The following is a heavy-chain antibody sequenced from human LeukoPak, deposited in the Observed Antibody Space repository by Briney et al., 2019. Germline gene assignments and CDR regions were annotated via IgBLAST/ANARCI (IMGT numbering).Heavy chain of an antibody. CDR3: ARDFALNIVVVPAARSSSQFDY. D-gene: IGHD2-2*01. Sequence: GGSLRLSCAASGFTFSSYWMSWVRQAPGKGLEWGANIKQDGSEKYYVDSVKGRFTISRDNAKNSLYLQLNSLRAEDTAVYYCARDFALNIVVVPAARSSSQFDYWGQGTLVTVSS. CDR2: IKQDGSEK. J-gene: IGHJ4*02. CDR1: GFTFSSYW. V-gene: IGHV3-7*01.